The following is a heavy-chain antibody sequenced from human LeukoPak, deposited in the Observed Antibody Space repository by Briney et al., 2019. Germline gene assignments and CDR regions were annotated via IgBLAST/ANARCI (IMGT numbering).Heavy chain of an antibody. D-gene: IGHD2-15*01. CDR3: ARGRRGYCSGGSCHNWFDP. J-gene: IGHJ5*02. V-gene: IGHV1-8*03. CDR1: GYTFTSHG. CDR2: MNPNSGNT. Sequence: EASVKVSCKASGYTFTSHGISWVRQATGQGLEWMGWMNPNSGNTGYAQKFQGRVTITRNTSISTAYMELSSLRSEDTAVYYCARGRRGYCSGGSCHNWFDPWGQGTLVTVSS.